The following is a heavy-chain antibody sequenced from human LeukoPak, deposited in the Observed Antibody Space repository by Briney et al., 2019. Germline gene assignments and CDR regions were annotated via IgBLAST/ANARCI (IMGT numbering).Heavy chain of an antibody. CDR2: INPNSGVT. Sequence: ASVKGSCKASGYTFTGYYMHWVRQAPGQGLDWMGWINPNSGVTKFAQTFKGRVTMTRDTSISTAYMELSRLTSDDTAVYYCARDRTGESDFDYWGQGTLVTVSS. CDR1: GYTFTGYY. J-gene: IGHJ4*02. CDR3: ARDRTGESDFDY. D-gene: IGHD7-27*01. V-gene: IGHV1-2*02.